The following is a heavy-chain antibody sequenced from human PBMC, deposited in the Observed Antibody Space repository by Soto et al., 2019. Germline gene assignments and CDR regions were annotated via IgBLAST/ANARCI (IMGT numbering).Heavy chain of an antibody. CDR1: GFTFSSYA. D-gene: IGHD4-17*01. Sequence: GGSLRLSCAASGFTFSSYAMSWALQAPGKGLEWVSAISGSGGSTYYADSVKGRFTISRDNSKNTLYLQMNSLRAEDTAVFYCAYGAGFSPGRFDPWGQGTLVTVSS. CDR3: AYGAGFSPGRFDP. J-gene: IGHJ5*02. V-gene: IGHV3-23*01. CDR2: ISGSGGST.